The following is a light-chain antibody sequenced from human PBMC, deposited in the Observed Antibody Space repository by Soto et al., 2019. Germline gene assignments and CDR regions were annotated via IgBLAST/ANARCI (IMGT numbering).Light chain of an antibody. J-gene: IGLJ2*01. V-gene: IGLV2-8*01. CDR1: STDVGEENY. CDR3: SSFAGSPVV. CDR2: EVS. Sequence: QSVLTQPPSASGSPGQSVTITCSGTSTDVGEENYVSWYQQHPGKVPKLILYEVSNRPSGLPDRFSGSRSGNTASLTVSGLQAEDEADYYCSSFAGSPVVFGGGTQLTVL.